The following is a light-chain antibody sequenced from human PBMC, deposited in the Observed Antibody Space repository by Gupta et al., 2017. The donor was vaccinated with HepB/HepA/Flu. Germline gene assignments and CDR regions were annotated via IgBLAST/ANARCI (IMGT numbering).Light chain of an antibody. CDR3: QQSYSSPRT. J-gene: IGKJ1*01. V-gene: IGKV1-39*01. CDR2: AAS. CDR1: QSISNY. Sequence: DIQMTKSPSSLSASVGDRVTITCRASQSISNYLNWYQQKPGKAPKVLIYAASSLQSGVPSRFSGSGSGTDFTLTISSLQPEDFATYYCQQSYSSPRTFGQGTKVEIK.